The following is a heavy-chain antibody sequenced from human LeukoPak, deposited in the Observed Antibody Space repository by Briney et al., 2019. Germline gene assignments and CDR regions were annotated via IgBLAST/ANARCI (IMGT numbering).Heavy chain of an antibody. V-gene: IGHV4-39*07. J-gene: IGHJ4*02. Sequence: PSETLCLTCTVSGVTIGNDYNYWGWIRQPPGKGLEWIGSIYYSGSTYYNPSLKSPVTISVDTSKNQFSLKVRSVTAADTAVYYCARDLRAGDLALDYWGQGTLVTVSS. CDR3: ARDLRAGDLALDY. CDR1: GVTIGNDYNY. D-gene: IGHD7-27*01. CDR2: IYYSGST.